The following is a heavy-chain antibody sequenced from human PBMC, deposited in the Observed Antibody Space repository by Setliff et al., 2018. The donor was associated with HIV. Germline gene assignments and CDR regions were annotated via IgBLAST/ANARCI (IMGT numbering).Heavy chain of an antibody. J-gene: IGHJ6*03. CDR2: MNPNSGNT. CDR3: ARGAWYTSGWYSSRYMDV. D-gene: IGHD6-19*01. V-gene: IGHV1-8*02. Sequence: ASVKVSCKASGYTFTSYDINWVRQATGQGLEWMGWMNPNSGNTGYAQKFQGRVTMTRNTSRSTAYMELSSLRSEDTAVYYCARGAWYTSGWYSSRYMDVWGKGTTVTVSS. CDR1: GYTFTSYD.